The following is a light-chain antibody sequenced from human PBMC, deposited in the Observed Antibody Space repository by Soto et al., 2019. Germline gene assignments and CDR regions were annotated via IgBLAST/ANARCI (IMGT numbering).Light chain of an antibody. J-gene: IGKJ1*01. CDR1: QGVSSS. CDR3: QQYIYWPRT. V-gene: IGKV3-15*01. Sequence: EIVMTQSPATLSVSPGERATLSCRASQGVSSSLAWYQRTAGQAPRLLIYDASTRATGIPARFSGSGSGTEFTLTISSLQSEDFAVYYCQQYIYWPRTFGQGTRVEI. CDR2: DAS.